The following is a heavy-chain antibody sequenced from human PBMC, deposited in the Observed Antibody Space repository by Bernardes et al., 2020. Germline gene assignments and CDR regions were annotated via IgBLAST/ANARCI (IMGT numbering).Heavy chain of an antibody. CDR2: INAGNGNT. CDR3: ARAAGDSGYEPFDY. V-gene: IGHV1-3*01. CDR1: GYTFTNYA. D-gene: IGHD5-12*01. J-gene: IGHJ4*02. Sequence: ASVKVSCKASGYTFTNYAIHWVRQAPGQRLEWMGWINAGNGNTKYSQKFQGRVTITRDTSANTAYMGLNSLTSEDTAVFYCARAAGDSGYEPFDYWGQGTLVTVSS.